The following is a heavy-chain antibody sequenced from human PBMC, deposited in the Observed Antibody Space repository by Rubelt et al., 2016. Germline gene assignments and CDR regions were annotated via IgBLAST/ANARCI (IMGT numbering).Heavy chain of an antibody. J-gene: IGHJ4*02. CDR2: IFSGGST. Sequence: LQLQESGPGLVKPSETLSLTCTVSGGSISSSSYYWGWIRQPPGKGLEWVSVIFSGGSTYYADSVEGRLTISRDNSKNTLYLQMNSLRAEDTAVYYCARDLGSGWANWGQGTLVTVSA. D-gene: IGHD6-19*01. V-gene: IGHV3-53*01. CDR3: ARDLGSGWAN. CDR1: GGSISSSSYY.